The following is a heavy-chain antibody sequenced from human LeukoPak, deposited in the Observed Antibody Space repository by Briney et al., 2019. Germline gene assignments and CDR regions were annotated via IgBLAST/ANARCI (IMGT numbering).Heavy chain of an antibody. CDR1: GASISSLY. CDR3: ASESRQLGN. CDR2: ISNSGSP. J-gene: IGHJ4*02. D-gene: IGHD1-1*01. V-gene: IGHV4-59*01. Sequence: SETLSLTCTVSGASISSLYWSWIRQPPGRGLEWIGFISNSGSPTYNPSLNSRVTISLDTSKNQFFLKVNYVTAADTAVYYCASESRQLGNWGQGTLVTVSS.